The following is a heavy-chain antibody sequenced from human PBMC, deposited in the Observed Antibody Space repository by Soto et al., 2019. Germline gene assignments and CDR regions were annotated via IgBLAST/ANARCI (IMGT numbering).Heavy chain of an antibody. D-gene: IGHD5-18*01. J-gene: IGHJ4*02. CDR2: IIPFFGTA. Sequence: QVQLVQSGAEVKKPGSSVKVSCKASGGTFSSYAISWVRQAPGQGLEWMGGIIPFFGTANYAQKFQGRVTITAAEPTSTAYMELSSLRSEDTAVYYCARYTYGYSYFDYWGQGTLVTVSS. CDR1: GGTFSSYA. CDR3: ARYTYGYSYFDY. V-gene: IGHV1-69*12.